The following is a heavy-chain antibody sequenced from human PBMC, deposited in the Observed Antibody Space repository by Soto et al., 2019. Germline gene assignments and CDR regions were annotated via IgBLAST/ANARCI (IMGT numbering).Heavy chain of an antibody. CDR1: GFTFSDYY. V-gene: IGHV3-11*06. CDR3: AREVAVAGYYHYYYGMDV. Sequence: GGSLRLSCAASGFTFSDYYMSWIRQAPGKGLEWVSYISSSSSYTNYADSVKGRFTISRDNAKNSLYLQMNSLRAEDTAVYYCAREVAVAGYYHYYYGMDVWGQGTTVTVSS. D-gene: IGHD6-19*01. CDR2: ISSSSSYT. J-gene: IGHJ6*02.